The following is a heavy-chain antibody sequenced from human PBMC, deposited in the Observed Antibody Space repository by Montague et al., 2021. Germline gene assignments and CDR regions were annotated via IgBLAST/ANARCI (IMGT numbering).Heavy chain of an antibody. Sequence: SLRLSCAASGFTFSDSSMGWVRRAPGKGLEWLSVIYSDDSMTYYEDSVKGRFTISRGNSKNTVNLQMNTLRIEDTAVYYCAKGWHGRASVDFDYWGQGTLVTVSS. CDR3: AKGWHGRASVDFDY. J-gene: IGHJ4*02. V-gene: IGHV3-23*03. CDR2: IYSDDSMT. CDR1: GFTFSDSS. D-gene: IGHD5-24*01.